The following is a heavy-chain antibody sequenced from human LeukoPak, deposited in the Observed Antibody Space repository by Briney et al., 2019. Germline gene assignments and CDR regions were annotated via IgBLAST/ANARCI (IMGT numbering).Heavy chain of an antibody. J-gene: IGHJ6*02. D-gene: IGHD3-10*01. Sequence: GGSLRLSCAASGFTFSNYWMTWVRQAPGKGLEWVANIKRDGSEEKYVDSVRGRFTISRDNAENSLYLQMNSLRAEDTAVYYCANSYYGSGSYYKIDYGMDVWGQGTTVTVSS. CDR3: ANSYYGSGSYYKIDYGMDV. CDR2: IKRDGSEE. CDR1: GFTFSNYW. V-gene: IGHV3-7*01.